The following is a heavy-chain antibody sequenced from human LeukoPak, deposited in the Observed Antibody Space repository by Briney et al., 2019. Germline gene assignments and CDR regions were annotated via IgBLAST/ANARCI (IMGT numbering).Heavy chain of an antibody. V-gene: IGHV1-46*01. Sequence: EASVKVSCKASGHTFTSDYIHWVRQAPGQGLEWMGVISPSGDRTTYAQKFQGRVTLIRDTSTSTVNMELSSLRSEDTATYYCARPGRVPLGILSGIHPSRGEKFSYHAMDVWGQGTTVTVSS. CDR2: ISPSGDRT. D-gene: IGHD1-26*01. CDR3: ARPGRVPLGILSGIHPSRGEKFSYHAMDV. J-gene: IGHJ6*02. CDR1: GHTFTSDY.